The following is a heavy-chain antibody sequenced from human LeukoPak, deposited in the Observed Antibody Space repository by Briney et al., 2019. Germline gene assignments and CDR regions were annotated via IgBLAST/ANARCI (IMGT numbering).Heavy chain of an antibody. CDR3: ARDQDANYYGMDV. CDR2: IYSGGST. CDR1: GFTVSSYY. V-gene: IGHV3-66*01. Sequence: GGSLRLSCAASGFTVSSYYMSWVRQAPGKGLEWVSVIYSGGSTYYADSVKGRFTISRDNSKNTLYLQMNSLRAEDTAVYYCARDQDANYYGMDVWGQGTTVTVSS. J-gene: IGHJ6*02.